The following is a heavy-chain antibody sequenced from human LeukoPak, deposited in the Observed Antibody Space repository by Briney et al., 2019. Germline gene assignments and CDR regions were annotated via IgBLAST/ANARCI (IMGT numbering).Heavy chain of an antibody. D-gene: IGHD3-16*02. V-gene: IGHV3-48*01. CDR2: ISSSSNTI. Sequence: GGSLRLSCAASGFTFSSYSMNWVRQAPGKGLEWVSYISSSSNTIYYADSVKGRFTISRDNAKNSLSLQMNSLRVEDTAIYYCARDIELSTWGLGTLVTVSS. J-gene: IGHJ3*01. CDR1: GFTFSSYS. CDR3: ARDIELST.